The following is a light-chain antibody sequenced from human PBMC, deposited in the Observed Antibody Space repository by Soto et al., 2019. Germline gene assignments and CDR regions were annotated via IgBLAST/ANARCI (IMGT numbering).Light chain of an antibody. V-gene: IGLV2-14*01. CDR2: EVS. CDR3: CSYTSTNSRV. J-gene: IGLJ3*02. Sequence: QSALTQPASMSGSPGQSITISCTGTSNDVGGYNYVSWYQQHPGKAPKLMIFEVSNRPSGVSNRFSGSKSGNTASLTISGLPAEDEAYNYCCSYTSTNSRVFGGGTKVTVL. CDR1: SNDVGGYNY.